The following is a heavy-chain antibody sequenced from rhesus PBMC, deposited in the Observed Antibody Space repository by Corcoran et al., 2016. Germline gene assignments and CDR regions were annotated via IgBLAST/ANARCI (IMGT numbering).Heavy chain of an antibody. V-gene: IGHV4-147*01. D-gene: IGHD1-1*01. J-gene: IGHJ2*01. CDR1: GYSISSNY. CDR2: IYGSSGST. Sequence: QVQLQESGPGLVKPSETLSLTCAVSGYSISSNYWSWIRQPPGKGLEWIGYIYGSSGSTYYNPPLKSRVTISTYTSKNQFSLKLRSVTAADTAVYYCARGAGWNYGYWYFDLWGPGTPITISS. CDR3: ARGAGWNYGYWYFDL.